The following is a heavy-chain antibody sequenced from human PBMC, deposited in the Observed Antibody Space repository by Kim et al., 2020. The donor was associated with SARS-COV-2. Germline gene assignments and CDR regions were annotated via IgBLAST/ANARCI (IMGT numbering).Heavy chain of an antibody. CDR1: GYTFTSYG. CDR2: ISAYNGNT. D-gene: IGHD6-19*01. V-gene: IGHV1-18*01. J-gene: IGHJ6*02. CDR3: ARDEGIAVAGRNKYYYYYYGMDV. Sequence: ASVKVSCKASGYTFTSYGISRGRQAPGQGLEWMGWISAYNGNTNYAQKLQGRVTMTTDTSTSTAYMELRSLRSDDTAVYYCARDEGIAVAGRNKYYYYYYGMDVWGQGTTVTVSS.